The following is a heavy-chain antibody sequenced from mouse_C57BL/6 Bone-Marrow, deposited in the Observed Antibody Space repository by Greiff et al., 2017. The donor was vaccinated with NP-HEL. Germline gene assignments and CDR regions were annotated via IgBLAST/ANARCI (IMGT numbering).Heavy chain of an antibody. CDR2: IHPNSGST. CDR3: ARCGAAYYGNYWFAY. Sequence: VQLQQPGAELVKPGASVKLSCKASGYTFTSYWMHWVKQRPGQGLEWIGMIHPNSGSTNYNEKFKSKATLTVDKSSSTAYMQLSSLTSEDSAVYYCARCGAAYYGNYWFAYWGQGTLVTVSA. D-gene: IGHD2-10*01. J-gene: IGHJ3*01. CDR1: GYTFTSYW. V-gene: IGHV1-64*01.